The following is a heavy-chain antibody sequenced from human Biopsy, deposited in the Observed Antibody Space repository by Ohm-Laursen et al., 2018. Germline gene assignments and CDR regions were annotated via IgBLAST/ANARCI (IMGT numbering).Heavy chain of an antibody. CDR1: GGTFSNYA. J-gene: IGHJ4*02. V-gene: IGHV1-69*10. D-gene: IGHD3-3*01. Sequence: ASVKVSCKASGGTFSNYAISWVRQAPGEGLEWMGGIIAVPGLVNYASKFQGRVSITADKSTTTAYMELSNLKSEDTAVYYCATPFQYYDSWGGYPPFDHWGQGTLVTVSS. CDR3: ATPFQYYDSWGGYPPFDH. CDR2: IIAVPGLV.